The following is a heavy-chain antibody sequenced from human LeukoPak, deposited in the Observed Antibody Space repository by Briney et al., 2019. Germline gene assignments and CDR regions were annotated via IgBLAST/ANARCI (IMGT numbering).Heavy chain of an antibody. CDR2: ISGSGGST. Sequence: PGGSLRLSCAASGFTFSSYAMSWVRPAPGKGLEWVSTISGSGGSTYYADSVKGRFTISRDNSKNTLYLQMNSLRAEDTAVYYCAKDRGSGYSHGWFDPWGQGTLVTVSS. CDR1: GFTFSSYA. D-gene: IGHD5-18*01. J-gene: IGHJ5*02. CDR3: AKDRGSGYSHGWFDP. V-gene: IGHV3-23*01.